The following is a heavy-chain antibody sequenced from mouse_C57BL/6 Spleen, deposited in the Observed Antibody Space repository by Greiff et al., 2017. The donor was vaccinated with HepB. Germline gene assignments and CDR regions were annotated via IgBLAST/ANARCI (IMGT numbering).Heavy chain of an antibody. CDR2: IYPGDGDT. CDR1: GYAFSSSW. J-gene: IGHJ2*01. V-gene: IGHV1-82*01. CDR3: ARVITTVVAFDY. Sequence: VQLQQSGPELVKPGASVKISCKASGYAFSSSWMNWVKQRPGKGLEWIGRIYPGDGDTNYNGKFKGKATLTADKSSSTAYMQLSSLTSEDSAVYFCARVITTVVAFDYWGQGTTLTVSS. D-gene: IGHD1-1*01.